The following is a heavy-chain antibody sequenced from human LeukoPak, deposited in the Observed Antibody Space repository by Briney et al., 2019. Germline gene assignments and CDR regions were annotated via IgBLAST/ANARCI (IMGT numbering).Heavy chain of an antibody. CDR2: IYTSGST. CDR1: GASISSGSYY. CDR3: ARSGIAAAGYYYYGLDV. D-gene: IGHD6-13*01. Sequence: SQTLSLTCTVSGASISSGSYYWSWIRQPAGKGLEWIGSIYTSGSTNYNPSLKSRVTISVDTSKNQFSLKLSSVTAADTAVYYCARSGIAAAGYYYYGLDVWGQGTTVTVSS. J-gene: IGHJ6*02. V-gene: IGHV4-61*02.